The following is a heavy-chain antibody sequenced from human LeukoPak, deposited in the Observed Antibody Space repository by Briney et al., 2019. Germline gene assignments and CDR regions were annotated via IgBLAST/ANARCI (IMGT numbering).Heavy chain of an antibody. Sequence: SETLSLTCAVYGGSFSGYYWSWIRQPPGKGLEWIGEINHSGSTNYNPSLKSRVTMSVDTSKNQFSLKLSSVTAADTAVYYCARYSSGWFEYFQHWGQGTLVTVSS. CDR3: ARYSSGWFEYFQH. V-gene: IGHV4-34*10. CDR1: GGSFSGYY. D-gene: IGHD6-19*01. CDR2: INHSGST. J-gene: IGHJ1*01.